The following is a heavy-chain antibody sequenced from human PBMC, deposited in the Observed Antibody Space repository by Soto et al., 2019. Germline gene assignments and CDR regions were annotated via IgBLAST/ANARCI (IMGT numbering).Heavy chain of an antibody. CDR3: ARRWGDYFDY. J-gene: IGHJ4*02. Sequence: PSETLSLTCTVSGGSISSYYWSWIRQPPGKGLEWIGYIYYSGITNYNPSLKSRVTISVDTSKNQFSLKLSLKLSSVTAADTAVYYCARRWGDYFDYWGQGTLVTVSS. D-gene: IGHD3-16*01. CDR1: GGSISSYY. V-gene: IGHV4-59*08. CDR2: IYYSGIT.